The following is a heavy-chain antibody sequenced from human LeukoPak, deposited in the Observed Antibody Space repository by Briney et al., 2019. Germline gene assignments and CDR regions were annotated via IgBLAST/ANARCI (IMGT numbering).Heavy chain of an antibody. J-gene: IGHJ4*02. Sequence: SGPTLVKPTQTLTLTCTFSGFSLSTSGTGVGWIRQPPGKALEWLALIYWTDDTSYSPSLKSRLTITKDISKNQVVLTMTNMHPVDTATYYCAHRTVTGTTEYFDYWGQGTLVTVSS. CDR1: GFSLSTSGTG. CDR3: AHRTVTGTTEYFDY. D-gene: IGHD1-7*01. V-gene: IGHV2-5*01. CDR2: IYWTDDT.